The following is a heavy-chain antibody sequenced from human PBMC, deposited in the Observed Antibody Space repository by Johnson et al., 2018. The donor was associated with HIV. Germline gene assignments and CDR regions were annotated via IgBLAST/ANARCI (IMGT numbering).Heavy chain of an antibody. CDR3: AREHLEYVWGSYRPYAFDI. V-gene: IGHV3-20*04. J-gene: IGHJ3*02. CDR1: GFTFSDYY. D-gene: IGHD3-16*02. Sequence: VQLVESGGGLVKPGGSLRLSCAASGFTFSDYYMSWIRQAPGKGLEWVSGINWNGGSTGYADSVKGRFTISRDNAKNSLYLQMNSLRAEDTAMYYCAREHLEYVWGSYRPYAFDIWGQGTMVTVSS. CDR2: INWNGGST.